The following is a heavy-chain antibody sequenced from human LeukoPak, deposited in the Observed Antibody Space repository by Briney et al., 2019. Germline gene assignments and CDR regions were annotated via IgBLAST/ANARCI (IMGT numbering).Heavy chain of an antibody. V-gene: IGHV1-69*13. D-gene: IGHD1-26*01. CDR1: GGTXSSYA. CDR2: IIPIFGTA. J-gene: IGHJ4*02. Sequence: SVEVSCKASGGTXSSYAISWVRQAPGQGLEWMGGIIPIFGTANYAQKFQGRVTLTADESTSTAYMELSSLRSEDTAVYYCARGGEGATFYFDYWGQGTLVTVSS. CDR3: ARGGEGATFYFDY.